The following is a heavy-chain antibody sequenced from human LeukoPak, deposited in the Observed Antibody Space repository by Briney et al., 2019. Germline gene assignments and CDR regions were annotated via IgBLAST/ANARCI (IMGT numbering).Heavy chain of an antibody. CDR2: IKQDGSEK. Sequence: GGSLRLSCAASGFTLRSYWMIWVRQAPGKGLEGVANIKQDGSEKYYVDSVKRRFTISRDSAKNSLYLQMNSLRAEDTAVYYCASVIAVADPFDYWGQGTLVTVSS. J-gene: IGHJ4*02. CDR3: ASVIAVADPFDY. D-gene: IGHD6-19*01. CDR1: GFTLRSYW. V-gene: IGHV3-7*01.